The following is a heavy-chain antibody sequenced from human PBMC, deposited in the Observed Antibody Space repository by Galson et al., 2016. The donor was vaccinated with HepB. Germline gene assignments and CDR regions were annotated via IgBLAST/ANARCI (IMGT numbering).Heavy chain of an antibody. Sequence: SLRLSCAASGFAFSSYSMNWVRQAPGKGLEWISYISVGSGVIYYADSVKGRFTISRDDARNSLSLQMNSLRVEDTAVYYCARGSQPPQWQLGGYFDYWGQGTLVTVSS. D-gene: IGHD1-26*01. CDR1: GFAFSSYS. J-gene: IGHJ4*02. V-gene: IGHV3-48*04. CDR2: ISVGSGVI. CDR3: ARGSQPPQWQLGGYFDY.